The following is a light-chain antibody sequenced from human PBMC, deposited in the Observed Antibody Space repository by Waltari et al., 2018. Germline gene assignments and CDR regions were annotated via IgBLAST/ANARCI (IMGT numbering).Light chain of an antibody. CDR1: SSNIGSNT. CDR2: TNY. J-gene: IGLJ3*02. CDR3: AAWDDSLNGQV. V-gene: IGLV1-44*01. Sequence: QSVLTQPPSASGTPGPRVTISCSGSSSNIGSNTVNWYQQFPGTSPRLLFYTNYQRPSGVPDRFSASRSGTSASLAISGLRSEDEADYYCAAWDDSLNGQVFGGGTKLTVL.